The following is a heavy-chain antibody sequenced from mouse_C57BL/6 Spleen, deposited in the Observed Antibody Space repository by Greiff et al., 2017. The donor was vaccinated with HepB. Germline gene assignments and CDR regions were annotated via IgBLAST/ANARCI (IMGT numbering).Heavy chain of an antibody. CDR2: ISSGSSTI. V-gene: IGHV5-17*01. D-gene: IGHD1-1*01. CDR1: GFTFSDYG. J-gene: IGHJ2*01. Sequence: EVQVVESGGGLVKPGGSLKLSCAASGFTFSDYGMHWVRQAPEKGLEWVAYISSGSSTIYYADTVKGRFTISRDNAKNTLFLQMTSLRSEDTAMYYCVKSYYYGSRQYYFDYWGQGTTLTVSS. CDR3: VKSYYYGSRQYYFDY.